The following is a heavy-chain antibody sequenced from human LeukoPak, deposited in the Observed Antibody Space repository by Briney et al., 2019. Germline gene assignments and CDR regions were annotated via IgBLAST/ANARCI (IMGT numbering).Heavy chain of an antibody. CDR1: GFSFSSYI. D-gene: IGHD3-3*01. Sequence: RLSCAASGFSFSSYIMNWVRQAXGKGLEWVSSLSSSSTYIYYADSVKGRFTISRDNAKNSLYLQMNSLSVEDTAVYYCARDYDSDVWGQGTTVTVSS. V-gene: IGHV3-21*01. CDR3: ARDYDSDV. CDR2: LSSSSTYI. J-gene: IGHJ6*02.